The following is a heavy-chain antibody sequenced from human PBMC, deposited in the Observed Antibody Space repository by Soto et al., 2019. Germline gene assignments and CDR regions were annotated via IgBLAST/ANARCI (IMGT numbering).Heavy chain of an antibody. CDR3: AAVSSYDFWSGYYLPD. V-gene: IGHV1-58*02. J-gene: IGHJ4*02. Sequence: ASVKVSCKASGFTFTSSAMQWVRQARGQRIEWIGWIVVGSGNTNYAQKFQERVTITRDMSTSTAYMELSSLRSEDTAVYYCAAVSSYDFWSGYYLPDWGQGTLVTVSS. D-gene: IGHD3-3*01. CDR2: IVVGSGNT. CDR1: GFTFTSSA.